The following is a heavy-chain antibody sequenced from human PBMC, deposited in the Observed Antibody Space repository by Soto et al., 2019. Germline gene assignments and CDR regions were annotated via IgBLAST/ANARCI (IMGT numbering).Heavy chain of an antibody. D-gene: IGHD2-2*02. CDR1: GYTFTSYY. CDR3: AREVLGYCSSTSCYTREFDY. CDR2: INPSGGST. J-gene: IGHJ4*02. Sequence: QVQLVQSGAEVKKPGASVKVSCKASGYTFTSYYIHWVRQAPGQGLEWMGIINPSGGSTTYAQKFQGRVTMTRDTSTSTVYMELSSLRSEDTAVYYCAREVLGYCSSTSCYTREFDYWGQGTLVTVSS. V-gene: IGHV1-46*01.